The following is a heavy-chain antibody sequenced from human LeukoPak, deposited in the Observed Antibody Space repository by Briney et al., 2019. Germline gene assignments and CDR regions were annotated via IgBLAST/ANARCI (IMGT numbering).Heavy chain of an antibody. V-gene: IGHV3-66*01. J-gene: IGHJ4*02. CDR2: IYSGGST. CDR1: GFTVSSNY. CDR3: ARYCSSTSCYTPHY. D-gene: IGHD2-2*02. Sequence: PGGSLRLSCAASGFTVSSNYMSWVRQAPGKGLEWVSVIYSGGSTYYSDSVKGRFTISRDNCKNTLYLQMNSLRAEDTAVYYCARYCSSTSCYTPHYWGQGTLVTVSS.